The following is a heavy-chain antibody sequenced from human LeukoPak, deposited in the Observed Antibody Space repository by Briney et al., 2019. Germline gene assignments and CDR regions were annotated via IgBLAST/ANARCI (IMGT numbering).Heavy chain of an antibody. D-gene: IGHD3-3*01. CDR3: ARDQSQITIFGVVSLDV. J-gene: IGHJ6*04. Sequence: SVKVSCKGSGGTFSSYTISWVRQAPGQGLEWMGRIIPILGIANYAQKFQGRVTITADKSTSTAYMELSSLRSEDTAVYYCARDQSQITIFGVVSLDVWGKGTTVTVSS. CDR2: IIPILGIA. CDR1: GGTFSSYT. V-gene: IGHV1-69*04.